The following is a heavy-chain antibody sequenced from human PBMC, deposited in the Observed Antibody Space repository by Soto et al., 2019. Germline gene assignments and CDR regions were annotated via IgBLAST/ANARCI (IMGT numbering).Heavy chain of an antibody. CDR1: GFTFSNYV. CDR3: TSEDVATGLV. CDR2: INSGANT. J-gene: IGHJ4*02. V-gene: IGHV3-23*01. Sequence: HPGGSLRLSCAASGFTFSNYVMSWVRQAPGKGLEWVSSINSGANTYYADSVKGRFTISRDNSKNTLYLQMNSLRAEDTAVYYCTSEDVATGLVWGPGSRVTVSS. D-gene: IGHD5-12*01.